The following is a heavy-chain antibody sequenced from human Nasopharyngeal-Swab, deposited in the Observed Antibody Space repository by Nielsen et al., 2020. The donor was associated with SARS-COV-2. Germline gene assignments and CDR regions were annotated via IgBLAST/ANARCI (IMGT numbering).Heavy chain of an antibody. CDR2: ISYEGSIK. J-gene: IGHJ6*02. V-gene: IGHV3-30*03. D-gene: IGHD3-3*01. Sequence: GGSLRLSCAASGFNFNNYGMHWVRQAPGKGLEWVALISYEGSIKHYADYVEGRFTISRDSSKNTLFLQMNSLRPEDTAVYYCARDGLDYDFWSAYFMDVWGQGTTVTVSS. CDR3: ARDGLDYDFWSAYFMDV. CDR1: GFNFNNYG.